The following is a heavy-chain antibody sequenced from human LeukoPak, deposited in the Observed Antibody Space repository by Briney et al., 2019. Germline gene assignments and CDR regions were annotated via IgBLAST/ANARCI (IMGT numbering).Heavy chain of an antibody. CDR2: INPNSGGT. Sequence: ASVKVSCKASGYTFTRYYMHWVRQAPGQGLEWMGRINPNSGGTNYAQKFQGRVTMTRDTSISTAYMELSRLRSDDTAVYYCARERLKLGRYCSGGSCYSDNNWFDPWGQGTLVTVSS. J-gene: IGHJ5*02. CDR1: GYTFTRYY. V-gene: IGHV1-2*06. CDR3: ARERLKLGRYCSGGSCYSDNNWFDP. D-gene: IGHD2-15*01.